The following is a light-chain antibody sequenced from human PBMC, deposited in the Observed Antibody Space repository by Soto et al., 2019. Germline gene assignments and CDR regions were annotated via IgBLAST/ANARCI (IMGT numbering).Light chain of an antibody. CDR3: QQRSNWPPIT. V-gene: IGKV3-11*01. Sequence: EIGMAQSPATLSVSPGERATLSCRASQSVSSKLAWYQQKPGQATRLLIYGAYNRANGIPARFSGSGSETDFTLTISSLEPEDAAVYYCQQRSNWPPITFGQGTRLEIK. CDR2: GAY. J-gene: IGKJ5*01. CDR1: QSVSSK.